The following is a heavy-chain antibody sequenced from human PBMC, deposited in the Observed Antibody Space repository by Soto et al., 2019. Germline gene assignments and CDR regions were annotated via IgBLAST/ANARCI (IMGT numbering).Heavy chain of an antibody. Sequence: LVESGGDLVYPGGSLRLSCVASGFRFSDHSMNWVGQAPGKGLQWISYISSNSDTTYYADSVKGRFTVSRDNAKNALFLQMNSLRDDDTATYYCARLPKGSLVTAWGQGARVTVSS. D-gene: IGHD2-21*02. CDR1: GFRFSDHS. J-gene: IGHJ4*02. CDR3: ARLPKGSLVTA. V-gene: IGHV3-48*02. CDR2: ISSNSDTT.